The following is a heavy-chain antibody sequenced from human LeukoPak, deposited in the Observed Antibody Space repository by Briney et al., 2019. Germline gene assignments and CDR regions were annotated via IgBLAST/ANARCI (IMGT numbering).Heavy chain of an antibody. CDR3: AKALGPGIVATIQTSLVFDY. CDR1: GLTFSSYA. CDR2: ISGSGGST. V-gene: IGHV3-23*01. D-gene: IGHD5-12*01. Sequence: GGSLRLSCAASGLTFSSYAMSWVRQAPGKGLEWVSAISGSGGSTYYADSVKGRFTISRDNSKNTLYLQMNSLRAEDTAVYYCAKALGPGIVATIQTSLVFDYWGQGTLVTVSS. J-gene: IGHJ4*02.